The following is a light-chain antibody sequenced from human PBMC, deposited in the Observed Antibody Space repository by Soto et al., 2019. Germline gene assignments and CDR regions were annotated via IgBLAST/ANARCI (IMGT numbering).Light chain of an antibody. Sequence: QSALTQPASVSGSPGQSITISCTGTSSDVGSYNLVSWYQQHPGKAPKLLIYEVSKRPSGVSNRFSGSKSGNTASLTISGLQAEDEADYYCCSYAATSTSYVFGTGTKLTVL. CDR3: CSYAATSTSYV. J-gene: IGLJ1*01. V-gene: IGLV2-23*02. CDR2: EVS. CDR1: SSDVGSYNL.